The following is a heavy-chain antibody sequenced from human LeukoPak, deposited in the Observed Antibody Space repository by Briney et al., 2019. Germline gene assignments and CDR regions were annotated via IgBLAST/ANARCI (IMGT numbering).Heavy chain of an antibody. CDR1: GYTFTSYG. J-gene: IGHJ4*02. CDR3: ARVQAGIAAAGHFGY. Sequence: ASVKVSCKASGYTFTSYGISWVRQAPGQGLEWMGWISAYNGNTNYAQKLQGRVTMTTDTSTSTAYMELRSLRSDDTAVYYCARVQAGIAAAGHFGYWGQGTLVTVSS. V-gene: IGHV1-18*01. D-gene: IGHD6-13*01. CDR2: ISAYNGNT.